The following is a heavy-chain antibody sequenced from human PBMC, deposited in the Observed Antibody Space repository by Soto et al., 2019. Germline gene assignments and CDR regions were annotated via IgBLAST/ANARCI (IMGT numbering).Heavy chain of an antibody. Sequence: EVHLVESGGGLVQPGGSVRLSCVASGFTFSRYGMSWVRLVPGKGLEWVSSITGSSGRADYADSVRGQFTVSRDNSKNTLYLQMNNLRAEDTALYYCAKGHGDYVGNYLHYGGQGTLVTVSS. CDR1: GFTFSRYG. J-gene: IGHJ4*02. CDR3: AKGHGDYVGNYLHY. D-gene: IGHD4-17*01. CDR2: ITGSSGRA. V-gene: IGHV3-23*04.